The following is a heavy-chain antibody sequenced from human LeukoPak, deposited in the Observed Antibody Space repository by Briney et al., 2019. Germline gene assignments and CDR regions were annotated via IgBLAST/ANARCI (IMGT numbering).Heavy chain of an antibody. J-gene: IGHJ6*03. Sequence: ASVKVSCKASGYTFTSYGINWVRQAPGQGLEWMGWISAYNSNTNYAQNLQGRVTMTTDTSTGTAYMELRSLRSDDTAVYYCARTMSCSSTSCYLGNKNYYYYYYMDVWGKGTTVTVSS. CDR2: ISAYNSNT. V-gene: IGHV1-18*01. D-gene: IGHD2-2*01. CDR1: GYTFTSYG. CDR3: ARTMSCSSTSCYLGNKNYYYYYYMDV.